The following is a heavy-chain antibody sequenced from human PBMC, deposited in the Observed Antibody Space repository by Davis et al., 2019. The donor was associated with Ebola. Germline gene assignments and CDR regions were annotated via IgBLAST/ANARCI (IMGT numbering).Heavy chain of an antibody. Sequence: GESLKISCAASGFTFSGPAMHWVRQASGKGLEWVGRIRSKANSYATAYAASVKGRFTISRDDSKNTAYLQMNSLKTEDTAVYYCTCSDDYGDYWGQGTLVTVSS. CDR1: GFTFSGPA. CDR2: IRSKANSYAT. D-gene: IGHD3-10*02. V-gene: IGHV3-73*01. CDR3: TCSDDYGDY. J-gene: IGHJ4*02.